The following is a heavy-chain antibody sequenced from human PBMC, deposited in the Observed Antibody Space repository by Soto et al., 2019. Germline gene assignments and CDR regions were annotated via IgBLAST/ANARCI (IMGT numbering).Heavy chain of an antibody. J-gene: IGHJ3*02. D-gene: IGHD4-17*01. CDR3: ARVRDSKKSFDI. Sequence: PGESLKISCQGSGYSFTNYWIGWVRQMPGKGLEWMAIIYPGDSDTRYSPSFQGQVTISADKSISTAYLQWSSLKASDTAIYYCARVRDSKKSFDIWGRGTMVTVSS. CDR2: IYPGDSDT. CDR1: GYSFTNYW. V-gene: IGHV5-51*03.